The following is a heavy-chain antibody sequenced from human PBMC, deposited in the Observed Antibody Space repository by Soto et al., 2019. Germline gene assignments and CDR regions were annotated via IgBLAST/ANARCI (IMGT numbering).Heavy chain of an antibody. CDR2: INHSGST. CDR3: ARGLHQWILHYYYGMDV. CDR1: GGSFSGYY. J-gene: IGHJ6*02. Sequence: QVQLQQWGAGLLKPSETQSLTCAVYGGSFSGYYWSWIRQPPGKGLEWIGEINHSGSTNYNPSLKSRVTISVDTSKNQFSLKLSSVTAADTAVYYCARGLHQWILHYYYGMDVWGQGTTVTVSS. D-gene: IGHD5-18*01. V-gene: IGHV4-34*01.